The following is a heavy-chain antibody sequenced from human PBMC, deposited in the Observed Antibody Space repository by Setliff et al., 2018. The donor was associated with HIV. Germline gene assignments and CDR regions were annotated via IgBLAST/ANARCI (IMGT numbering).Heavy chain of an antibody. CDR2: IKNKSDGGTT. V-gene: IGHV3-15*01. D-gene: IGHD2-2*01. CDR1: QFAFKSYW. J-gene: IGHJ1*01. CDR3: TTKPPAADFQH. Sequence: GGSLRLSCTASQFAFKSYWMTWVRQAPGKGLEWVGRIKNKSDGGTTDYAAPVKGRFTISRDDSKNTLYLQMNSLKTEDTAIYYCTTKPPAADFQHWGQGTLVTVSS.